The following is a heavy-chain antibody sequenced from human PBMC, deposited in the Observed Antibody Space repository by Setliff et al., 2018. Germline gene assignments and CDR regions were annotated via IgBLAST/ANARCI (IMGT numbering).Heavy chain of an antibody. Sequence: SETLSLTCIVTGDSVTSDSYYWGWVRQPPGKGLEWVGSVSYSGSPYHNPSLKSRVSLSPDTSENQFSLTLTSVTAADAAVYYCVRQTSHAGIVIPYYYYFYMDVWGTGTTVTVSS. CDR3: VRQTSHAGIVIPYYYYFYMDV. D-gene: IGHD1-1*01. V-gene: IGHV4-39*01. J-gene: IGHJ6*03. CDR1: GDSVTSDSYY. CDR2: VSYSGSP.